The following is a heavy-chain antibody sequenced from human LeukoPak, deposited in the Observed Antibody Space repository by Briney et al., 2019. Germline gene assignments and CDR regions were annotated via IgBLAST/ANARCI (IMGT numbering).Heavy chain of an antibody. D-gene: IGHD3-10*01. V-gene: IGHV3-23*01. CDR3: AEVLLWFGEYDN. Sequence: GGSLRLSCAASGFTFSSYAMSWVRQAPGKGLEWVSAISGSGDSTYYADSVKGRFTISRDNSKNTLYLQMNSLRAEDTAVYYCAEVLLWFGEYDNWGQGTLVTVSS. CDR2: ISGSGDST. CDR1: GFTFSSYA. J-gene: IGHJ4*02.